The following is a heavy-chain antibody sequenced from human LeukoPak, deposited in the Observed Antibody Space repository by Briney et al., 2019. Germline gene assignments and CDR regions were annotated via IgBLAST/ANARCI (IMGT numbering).Heavy chain of an antibody. CDR2: ISYDGSNK. CDR3: AKEQTTYYYDSSGYSFDY. CDR1: GFTVSSNY. D-gene: IGHD3-22*01. J-gene: IGHJ4*02. Sequence: GGSLRLSCAASGFTVSSNYMSWVRQAPGKGLEWVAVISYDGSNKYYADSVKGRFTISRDNSKNTLYLQMNSLRAEDTAVYYCAKEQTTYYYDSSGYSFDYWGQGTLVTVSS. V-gene: IGHV3-30*18.